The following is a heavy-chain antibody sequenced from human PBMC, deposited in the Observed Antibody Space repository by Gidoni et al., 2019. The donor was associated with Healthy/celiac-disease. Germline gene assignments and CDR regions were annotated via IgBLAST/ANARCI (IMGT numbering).Heavy chain of an antibody. V-gene: IGHV4-39*01. J-gene: IGHJ6*02. CDR2: IYYSRST. D-gene: IGHD3-3*01. CDR3: ARTIFGVVIIREPYYYYYGMDV. CDR1: GGSISSSSYY. Sequence: QLQLQESGPGLVKPSETLSLTCTVSGGSISSSSYYWGWIRQPPGKGLEWIGGIYYSRSTYYNPSLKSRVTISVDTSKNQFSLKLSSVTAADTAVYYCARTIFGVVIIREPYYYYYGMDVWGQGTTVTVSS.